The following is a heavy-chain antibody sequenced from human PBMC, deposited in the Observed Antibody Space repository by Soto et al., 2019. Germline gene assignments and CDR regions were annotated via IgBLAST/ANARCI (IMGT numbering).Heavy chain of an antibody. CDR2: INHSGST. V-gene: IGHV4-34*01. CDR3: ARVLAAAGTGRTFTALDY. J-gene: IGHJ4*02. D-gene: IGHD6-13*01. Sequence: SETLSLTCAVYGGSFSGYYWSWIRQPPGKGLEWIGEINHSGSTNYNPSLKSRVTISVDTSKNQFSLKLSSVTAADTAVYYCARVLAAAGTGRTFTALDYWGQGTLVTVSS. CDR1: GGSFSGYY.